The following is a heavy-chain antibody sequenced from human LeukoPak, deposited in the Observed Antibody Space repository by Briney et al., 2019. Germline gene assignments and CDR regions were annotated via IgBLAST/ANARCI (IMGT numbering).Heavy chain of an antibody. CDR3: ARAGEGPITMVRGVVYYYGMDV. CDR2: INPSGGST. CDR1: GYTFTSYY. D-gene: IGHD3-10*01. V-gene: IGHV1-46*01. J-gene: IGHJ6*04. Sequence: GASVKVSCKASGYTFTSYYMHWVRQAPGQGLEWMGIINPSGGSTSYAQKFQGRVTMTRDTSTSTVYMELSSLRSEDTAVYYCARAGEGPITMVRGVVYYYGMDVWGKGTTVTVSS.